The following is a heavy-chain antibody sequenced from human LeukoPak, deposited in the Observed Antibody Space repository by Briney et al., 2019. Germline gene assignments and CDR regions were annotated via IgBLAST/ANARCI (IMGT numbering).Heavy chain of an antibody. J-gene: IGHJ4*02. D-gene: IGHD3-22*01. CDR2: ITDISSYT. Sequence: GGSLRLSCAASGFSFSGYNMNWVRQAPGKGLEWVTSITDISSYTYHADSVKGRFTISRDNAKSSLFLQMNSLRAEDTAVYYCAKDASSSGYYYREVVDYWGQGTLVTVSS. CDR3: AKDASSSGYYYREVVDY. CDR1: GFSFSGYN. V-gene: IGHV3-21*04.